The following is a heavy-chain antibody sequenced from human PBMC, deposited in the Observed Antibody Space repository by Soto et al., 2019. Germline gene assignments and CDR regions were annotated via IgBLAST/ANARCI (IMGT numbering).Heavy chain of an antibody. CDR1: GGSMSSYD. CDR3: ARALGTTPPYYYQAMDV. D-gene: IGHD3-16*01. Sequence: SETLSLPCTLSGGSMSSYDWSCIRHPAGKGLEWIGRIYTSGSTNYNPSLKSRVTMSVDTSKNQFSLKLSSVTAADTAVYYCARALGTTPPYYYQAMDVWGQGTTVTVSS. CDR2: IYTSGST. V-gene: IGHV4-4*07. J-gene: IGHJ6*02.